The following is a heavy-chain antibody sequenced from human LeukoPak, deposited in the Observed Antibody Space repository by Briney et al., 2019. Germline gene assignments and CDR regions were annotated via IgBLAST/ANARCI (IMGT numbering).Heavy chain of an antibody. V-gene: IGHV4-59*11. J-gene: IGHJ4*02. D-gene: IGHD5-24*01. CDR2: IHYSGST. Sequence: PSETLSLTCTVSGGSICPHYWSWIRQPPGKGLEWLGYIHYSGSTKYNPSINSRVTMSVDTSNNQFSLRLSSVTAADTAMYYCARFVGDGHSDFWGQGTLVTVSS. CDR1: GGSICPHY. CDR3: ARFVGDGHSDF.